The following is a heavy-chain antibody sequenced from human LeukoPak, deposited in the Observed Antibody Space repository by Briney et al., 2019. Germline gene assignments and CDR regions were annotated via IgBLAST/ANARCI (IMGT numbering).Heavy chain of an antibody. J-gene: IGHJ4*02. D-gene: IGHD5-18*01. Sequence: PGWSLRLSCPASGFTFRNYAMSWIRQAPGKGLEGVSALSGGGGGTFYADSVKGPLPISRDTSENTLFLQMYSLRAEDKAVYYCAKAQRSGYSYGNYFDNWGQGTLVTVSS. CDR2: LSGGGGGT. V-gene: IGHV3-23*01. CDR1: GFTFRNYA. CDR3: AKAQRSGYSYGNYFDN.